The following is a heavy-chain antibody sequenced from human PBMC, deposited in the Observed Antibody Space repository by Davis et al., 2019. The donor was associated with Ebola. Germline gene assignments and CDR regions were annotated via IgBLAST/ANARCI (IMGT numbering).Heavy chain of an antibody. J-gene: IGHJ6*02. CDR2: MNPNSGNT. D-gene: IGHD3-10*01. Sequence: ASVKVSCKASGYTFTSYDINWVRQATGQGLEWMGWMNPNSGNTGYAQKFQGRVTMTRNTSISTAYMELSSLRSEDTAVYYCARAHLYYGSGSYYTDYYYYYGMDVWGQGTTVTVSS. V-gene: IGHV1-8*01. CDR3: ARAHLYYGSGSYYTDYYYYYGMDV. CDR1: GYTFTSYD.